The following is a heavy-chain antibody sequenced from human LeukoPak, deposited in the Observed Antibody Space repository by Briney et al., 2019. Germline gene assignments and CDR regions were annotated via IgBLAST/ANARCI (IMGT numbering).Heavy chain of an antibody. V-gene: IGHV3-53*01. D-gene: IGHD3-10*01. CDR3: ARVVPPYDNGNGPLGS. J-gene: IGHJ4*02. Sequence: GGSLRLSCAASGFTFSTNYLSWVRQAPGKGLQWVSVISNGNNAYYADSMRGRFTISRDNSRSILYLQMDSLSGEDTAVYFCARVVPPYDNGNGPLGSWGRGTLVTVSS. CDR1: GFTFSTNY. CDR2: ISNGNNA.